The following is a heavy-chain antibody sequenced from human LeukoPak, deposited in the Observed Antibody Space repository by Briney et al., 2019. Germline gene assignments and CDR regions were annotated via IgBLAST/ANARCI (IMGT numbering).Heavy chain of an antibody. Sequence: GGSLRLSCAASGFTFSSYWMHWVRQAPGKGLVWVSRINSDGGSTSYADSVKGRFTISRDNAKNTLYLQMNSLRAEDTAVYYCARASYDFWSGYLNRVFDYWGQGTLVTVSS. D-gene: IGHD3-3*01. V-gene: IGHV3-74*01. CDR1: GFTFSSYW. CDR3: ARASYDFWSGYLNRVFDY. CDR2: INSDGGST. J-gene: IGHJ4*02.